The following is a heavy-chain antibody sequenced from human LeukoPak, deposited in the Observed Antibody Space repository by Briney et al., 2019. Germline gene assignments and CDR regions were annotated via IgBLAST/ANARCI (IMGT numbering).Heavy chain of an antibody. CDR2: IGTSTSTV. Sequence: PGRSLRLSCAASGFTFTSYTIDGGRQGPGNRLEWVSHIGTSTSTVGSADSIKGRFTISRDNAKNSVDLQMSSLRVDDSAVYYCVRDKDWGFDSWGQGTLVTVSS. CDR1: GFTFTSYT. CDR3: VRDKDWGFDS. J-gene: IGHJ4*02. V-gene: IGHV3-48*01. D-gene: IGHD7-27*01.